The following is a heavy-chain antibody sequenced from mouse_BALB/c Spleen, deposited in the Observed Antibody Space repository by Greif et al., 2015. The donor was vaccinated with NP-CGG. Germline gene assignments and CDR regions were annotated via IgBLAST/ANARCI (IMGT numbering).Heavy chain of an antibody. CDR3: ARDYRYDWFAY. V-gene: IGHV14-1*02. Sequence: VQLKQSGAELVRPGALVKLSCKASGFNIKDYYMHWVKQRPEQGLEWIGWIDPENGNTIYDPKFQGKASITADTSSNTAYLQLSSLTSEDTAVYYCARDYRYDWFAYWAKGLWSLSLQ. D-gene: IGHD2-14*01. CDR2: IDPENGNT. CDR1: GFNIKDYY. J-gene: IGHJ3*01.